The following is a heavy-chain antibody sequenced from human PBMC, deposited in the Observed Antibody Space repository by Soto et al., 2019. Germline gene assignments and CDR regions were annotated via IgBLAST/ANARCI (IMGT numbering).Heavy chain of an antibody. CDR1: GGTFSSYA. CDR2: IIPIFGTA. V-gene: IGHV1-69*13. CDR3: ARLGSGWYRDYYYYYGMDV. Sequence: GASVKVSCKASGGTFSSYAISWVRQAPGQGLEWMGGIIPIFGTANYAQKFQGRVTITADESTSTAYMELSSLRSEDTAVYYCARLGSGWYRDYYYYYGMDVWGQGTTVTVSS. D-gene: IGHD6-19*01. J-gene: IGHJ6*02.